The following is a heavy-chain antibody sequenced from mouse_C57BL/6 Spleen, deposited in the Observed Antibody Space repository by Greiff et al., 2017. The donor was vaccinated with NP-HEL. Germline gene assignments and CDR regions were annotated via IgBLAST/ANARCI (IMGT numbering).Heavy chain of an antibody. D-gene: IGHD1-1*01. CDR3: ARIYYYGSSYGYYAMDY. CDR1: GYTFTDHT. CDR2: IYPRDGST. Sequence: LQESDAELVKPGASVKISCKVSGYTFTDHTIHWMKQRPEQGLEWIGYIYPRDGSTKYNEKFKGKATLTADKSSSTAYMQLNSLTSEDSAVYFCARIYYYGSSYGYYAMDYWGQGTSVTVSS. V-gene: IGHV1-78*01. J-gene: IGHJ4*01.